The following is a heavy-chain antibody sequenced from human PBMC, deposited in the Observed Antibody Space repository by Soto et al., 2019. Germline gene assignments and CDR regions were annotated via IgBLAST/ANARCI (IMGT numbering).Heavy chain of an antibody. Sequence: QVQLVQSGAEVKKPGASVKVSCKASGYTFTSYGISWVRQAPGQGLEWMGWISAYNGNTNYAQKLQGRVTMTTDTSTSTDYMVLGSLRSDDTAMYYCARWWLLFSRYYYYGMDVWGQGTTVTVSS. CDR3: ARWWLLFSRYYYYGMDV. J-gene: IGHJ6*02. CDR1: GYTFTSYG. CDR2: ISAYNGNT. D-gene: IGHD5-12*01. V-gene: IGHV1-18*01.